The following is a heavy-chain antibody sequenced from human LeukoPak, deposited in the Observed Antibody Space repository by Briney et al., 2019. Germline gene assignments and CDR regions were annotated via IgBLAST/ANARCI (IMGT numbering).Heavy chain of an antibody. CDR3: TTRLAAADY. V-gene: IGHV3-73*01. CDR2: IRSKANSYAT. CDR1: GFTFSGSA. J-gene: IGHJ4*02. Sequence: GGSLRLSCAAPGFTFSGSAMHWVRQASGKGLEWVGRIRSKANSYATAYAASVKGRFTISRDDSKNTAYLQMNSLKTEDTAVYYCTTRLAAADYWGQGTLVTVSS. D-gene: IGHD6-13*01.